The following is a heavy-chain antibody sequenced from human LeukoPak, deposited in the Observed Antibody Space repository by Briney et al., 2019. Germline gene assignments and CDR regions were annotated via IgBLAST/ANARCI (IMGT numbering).Heavy chain of an antibody. CDR2: IKEDGSEK. D-gene: IGHD3-16*01. Sequence: GESLTLSCVVSRFTFSRFWMAWVRQAPGKGPEWVAQIKEDGSEKYYMDFVEGRFTISGDNAKNSLYLQMNSLRAEDTAVYYCAKDYGGGYFDYWGQGTLVTVSS. V-gene: IGHV3-7*01. CDR1: RFTFSRFW. J-gene: IGHJ4*02. CDR3: AKDYGGGYFDY.